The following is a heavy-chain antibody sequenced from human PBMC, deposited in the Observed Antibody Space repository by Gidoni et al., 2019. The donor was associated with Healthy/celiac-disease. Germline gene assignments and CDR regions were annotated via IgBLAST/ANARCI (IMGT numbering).Heavy chain of an antibody. CDR3: ARESQRYSYGYPFDY. D-gene: IGHD5-18*01. CDR2: IYTSGRT. V-gene: IGHV4-61*02. Sequence: QVQLQESGPGLVKASQTLSLPCTVSGGSISSGNYYWSWIPQPAGNGLVWIGRIYTSGRTNYTPSLNSRVTISVDTSKNQFSLKLSSVTAADTAVYYCARESQRYSYGYPFDYWGQGTLVTVSS. CDR1: GGSISSGNYY. J-gene: IGHJ4*02.